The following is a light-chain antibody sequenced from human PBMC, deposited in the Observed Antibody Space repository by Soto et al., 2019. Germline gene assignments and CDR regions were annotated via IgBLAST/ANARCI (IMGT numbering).Light chain of an antibody. CDR2: AAS. CDR1: QDISSD. V-gene: IGKV1-6*01. Sequence: AIEIIQSPSSLSASVGDSVTVTCRASQDISSDVGWYQQKPGQAPKVLMYAASRLHSGVPSRFSGSGSGTDFVLTISSLQPEDVATYYCLHNINYPLPFAGGTMVDIK. J-gene: IGKJ4*01. CDR3: LHNINYPLP.